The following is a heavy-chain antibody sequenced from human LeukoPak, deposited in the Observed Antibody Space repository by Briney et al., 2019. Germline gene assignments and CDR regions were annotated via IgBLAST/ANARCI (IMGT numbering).Heavy chain of an antibody. Sequence: GGSLRLSCAASGFTFSSYSMNWVRQAPGKGLEWVSSISSSSSYIYYADSVKGRFTISRDNAKNSLYLQMNSLRAEDTAAYCCARSLYDSSGYYYEYYFDYWGQGTLVTVSS. J-gene: IGHJ4*02. V-gene: IGHV3-21*01. CDR1: GFTFSSYS. D-gene: IGHD3-22*01. CDR3: ARSLYDSSGYYYEYYFDY. CDR2: ISSSSSYI.